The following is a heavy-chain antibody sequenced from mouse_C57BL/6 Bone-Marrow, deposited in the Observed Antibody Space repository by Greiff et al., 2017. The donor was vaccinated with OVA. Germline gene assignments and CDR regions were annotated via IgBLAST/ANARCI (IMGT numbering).Heavy chain of an antibody. V-gene: IGHV1-69*01. D-gene: IGHD2-2*01. CDR3: ARGDLLWLTSCWYFDV. CDR2: IDPSDSYT. J-gene: IGHJ1*03. CDR1: GYTFTSYW. Sequence: QVQLQQPGAELVMPGASVKLSCKASGYTFTSYWMHWVKQRPGQGLEWIGEIDPSDSYTNYNQKFKGKSTLTVDKSSSTAYMQLSSLTSEDSAVYYCARGDLLWLTSCWYFDVWGTGTTVTVSS.